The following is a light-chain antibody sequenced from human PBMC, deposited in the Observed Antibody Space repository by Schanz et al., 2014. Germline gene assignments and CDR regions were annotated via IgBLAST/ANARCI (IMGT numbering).Light chain of an antibody. CDR1: QSVSSN. CDR2: GAS. Sequence: EIVMTHSPATLSVSPGERATLSCWASQSVSSNLAWYQQKPGQAPRLLIYGASNRATGIPARFSGSGSGTDFTLTISSLEPEDFAVYYCQQRSKWPLSFGGGTKVEIK. J-gene: IGKJ4*01. CDR3: QQRSKWPLS. V-gene: IGKV3-11*01.